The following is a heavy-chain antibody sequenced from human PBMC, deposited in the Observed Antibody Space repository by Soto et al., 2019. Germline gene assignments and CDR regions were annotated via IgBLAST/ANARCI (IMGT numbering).Heavy chain of an antibody. CDR3: ARDQQYGSGSYYFDY. CDR2: IYYSGIT. V-gene: IGHV4-59*01. J-gene: IGHJ4*02. D-gene: IGHD3-10*01. CDR1: GGSISSYY. Sequence: SETLSLTCTVSGGSISSYYWSWIRQPPGKRLEWIGFIYYSGITNYNPSLKSRVTISVDTSKNQFSLKLSSVTAADTAVYYCARDQQYGSGSYYFDYWGQGTLVTVS.